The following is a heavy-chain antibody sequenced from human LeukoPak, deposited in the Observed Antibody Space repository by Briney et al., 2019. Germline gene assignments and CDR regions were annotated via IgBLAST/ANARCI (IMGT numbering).Heavy chain of an antibody. CDR3: ARPGASDYYYYMDV. J-gene: IGHJ6*03. D-gene: IGHD3-10*01. CDR1: GYTFTSYD. V-gene: IGHV1-8*01. CDR2: MNPNSGNT. Sequence: ASVKVSCKASGYTFTSYDINWVRQATGQGLEWMGWMNPNSGNTGYAQKFQGRVTMTRNTSISTAYMELSSLRSEDTAVYYCARPGASDYYYYMDVWGKGTTVTVSS.